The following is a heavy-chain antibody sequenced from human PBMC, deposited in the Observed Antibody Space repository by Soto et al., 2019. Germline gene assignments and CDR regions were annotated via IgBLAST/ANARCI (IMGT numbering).Heavy chain of an antibody. D-gene: IGHD3-22*01. Sequence: EVQLLESGGGLVQPGGSLRLSCAASGFTFSSYAMSWVRQAPGKGLEWVSAISGSGGSTYYADSVKGRFTISRDNSKNTLYLQMNSLRAEDTAVYYCVKSLPNSYYYDSSGYYYGYFDYWGQGTLVTVSS. V-gene: IGHV3-23*01. J-gene: IGHJ4*02. CDR1: GFTFSSYA. CDR2: ISGSGGST. CDR3: VKSLPNSYYYDSSGYYYGYFDY.